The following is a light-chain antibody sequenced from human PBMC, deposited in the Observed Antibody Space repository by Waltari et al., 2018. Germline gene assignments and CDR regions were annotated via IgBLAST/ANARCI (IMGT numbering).Light chain of an antibody. CDR3: LSYTTSSILGV. J-gene: IGLJ3*02. CDR1: SSDIGDYI. V-gene: IGLV2-14*01. CDR2: EGG. Sequence: QSALTQPASVSGSPGQSITISCTGTSSDIGDYIVFWYQQHPGNAPKLMIYEGGSRPPGVSNRFSGSKSGNSASLPISGLQAEDEADYYCLSYTTSSILGVFGGGTKLTVL.